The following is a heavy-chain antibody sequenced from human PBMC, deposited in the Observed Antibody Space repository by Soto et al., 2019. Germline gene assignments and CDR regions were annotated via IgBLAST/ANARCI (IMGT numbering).Heavy chain of an antibody. CDR3: ASHLRPTNWGGGYFDY. Sequence: SETLSLTCTVSGGSISSYYWSWIRQPPGKGLEWIGYIYYSGSTNYNPSLKSRVTISVDTSKNQFSLKLSSVTAADTAVYYCASHLRPTNWGGGYFDYWGQGPLVTVSS. V-gene: IGHV4-59*08. J-gene: IGHJ4*02. CDR2: IYYSGST. D-gene: IGHD7-27*01. CDR1: GGSISSYY.